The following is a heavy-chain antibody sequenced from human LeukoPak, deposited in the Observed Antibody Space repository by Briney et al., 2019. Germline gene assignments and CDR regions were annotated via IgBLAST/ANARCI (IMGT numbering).Heavy chain of an antibody. J-gene: IGHJ4*02. CDR2: ISSSSSTI. CDR1: GFPFSSYS. Sequence: QPGGSLRLSCAASGFPFSSYSMNWVRQAPGKGLEWVSYISSSSSTIYYADSAKGRFTISRDNAKNSLYLQMNSLRAEDTAVYYCARDERYSYGPPGFDYWGQGTLVTVSS. D-gene: IGHD5-18*01. CDR3: ARDERYSYGPPGFDY. V-gene: IGHV3-48*04.